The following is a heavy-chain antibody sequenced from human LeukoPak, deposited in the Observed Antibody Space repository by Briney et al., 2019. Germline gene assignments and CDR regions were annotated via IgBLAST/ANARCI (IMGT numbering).Heavy chain of an antibody. CDR3: AKDVVAAPSRFDY. D-gene: IGHD1-26*01. CDR1: GFTFSDCA. Sequence: GGSLRLSCAASGFTFSDCAMSWVCQAPGKGLEWVSGIRGSGGSTYYADSVKGRFTISRDNSKNTMYLQMNSLRAEDTAVYYCAKDVVAAPSRFDYWGQGTLVTVSS. V-gene: IGHV3-23*01. J-gene: IGHJ4*02. CDR2: IRGSGGST.